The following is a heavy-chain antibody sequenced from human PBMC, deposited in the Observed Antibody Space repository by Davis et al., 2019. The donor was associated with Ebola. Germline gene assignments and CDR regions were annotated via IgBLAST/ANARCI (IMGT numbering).Heavy chain of an antibody. V-gene: IGHV3-7*01. CDR1: GVMFSRYW. J-gene: IGHJ3*02. CDR3: ARDYYDNSGDGFDI. Sequence: PGGSLRLSCAASGVMFSRYWMSWVRQAPGKGLEWVANIKEDGSATNYVDSVKGRFTISRDNDKKSLYLQLNSLRADDTAMYYCARDYYDNSGDGFDIWGQGTMVTVSS. CDR2: IKEDGSAT. D-gene: IGHD3-22*01.